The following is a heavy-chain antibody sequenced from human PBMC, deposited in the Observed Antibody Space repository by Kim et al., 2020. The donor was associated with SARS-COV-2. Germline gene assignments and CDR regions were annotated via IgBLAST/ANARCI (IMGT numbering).Heavy chain of an antibody. CDR2: IYHSGST. Sequence: SETLSLTCAVSGGSISSGGYSWSWIRQPPGKGLEWIGYIYHSGSTYYNPSLKSRVTISVARSKNQFSLKLSSVTAADTAVYYCARAKNYGSGSAFDYWGQGTLVTVSS. CDR3: ARAKNYGSGSAFDY. J-gene: IGHJ4*02. V-gene: IGHV4-30-2*01. D-gene: IGHD3-10*01. CDR1: GGSISSGGYS.